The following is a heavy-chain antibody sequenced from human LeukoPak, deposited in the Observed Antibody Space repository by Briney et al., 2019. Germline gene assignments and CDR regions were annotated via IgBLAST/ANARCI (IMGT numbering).Heavy chain of an antibody. CDR1: GGSFSGYY. V-gene: IGHV4-34*01. Sequence: SETLSLTCAVYGGSFSGYYWSWIRQPPGKGLEWIGEINHSGSTNYNPSLKSRVTISVDTSKNQFSLKLSSVTAADTAVYYCARGASYYAPFAYWGQGTLVTVSS. CDR3: ARGASYYAPFAY. CDR2: INHSGST. D-gene: IGHD3-10*01. J-gene: IGHJ4*02.